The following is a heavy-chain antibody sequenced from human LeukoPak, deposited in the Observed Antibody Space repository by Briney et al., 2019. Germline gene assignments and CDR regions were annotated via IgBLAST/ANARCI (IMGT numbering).Heavy chain of an antibody. V-gene: IGHV4-61*08. CDR3: ARVGRGDYSNSYYFDY. CDR1: GGSISSGGYY. J-gene: IGHJ4*02. Sequence: SQTLSLTCTVSGGSISSGGYYWSWIRQPPGKGLEWIGYIYYSGSTNYNPSLKSRVTISVDTSKNQFSLKLSSVTAADTAVYYCARVGRGDYSNSYYFDYWGQGTLVTVSS. D-gene: IGHD4-11*01. CDR2: IYYSGST.